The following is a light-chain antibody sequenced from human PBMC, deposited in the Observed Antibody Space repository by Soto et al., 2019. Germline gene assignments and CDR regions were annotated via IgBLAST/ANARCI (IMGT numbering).Light chain of an antibody. Sequence: DIQMTQSPSSLSASVGDRVTITCRASQDIRSALGWYQQKSGEAPKRLIYAASSLQTVVPSRFSGSGSGTEFTLTISSLQPEDFGTYYCLQHNGDPFSFGPGTKVDIK. CDR1: QDIRSA. V-gene: IGKV1-17*01. CDR2: AAS. J-gene: IGKJ3*01. CDR3: LQHNGDPFS.